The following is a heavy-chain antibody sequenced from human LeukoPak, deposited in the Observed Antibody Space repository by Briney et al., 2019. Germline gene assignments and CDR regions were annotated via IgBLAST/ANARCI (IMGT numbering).Heavy chain of an antibody. V-gene: IGHV1-8*01. D-gene: IGHD1-1*01. CDR1: GYTFTSYD. Sequence: ASVKVSCKASGYTFTSYDINWVRQATGQGLEWMGWMNPNSGNTGYAQKFQGRVTITADESTSTAYMELSSLRSEDTAVYYCATGPNAGPYNWFDPWGQGTLVTVSS. J-gene: IGHJ5*02. CDR3: ATGPNAGPYNWFDP. CDR2: MNPNSGNT.